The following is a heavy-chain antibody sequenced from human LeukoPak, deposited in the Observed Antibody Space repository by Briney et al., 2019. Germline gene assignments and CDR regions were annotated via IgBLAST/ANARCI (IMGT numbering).Heavy chain of an antibody. CDR2: VDSDGSST. D-gene: IGHD3-3*01. CDR3: ARGITIFGVVNDAFDT. V-gene: IGHV3-74*01. Sequence: GGSLRLSCAASGFTFSSYWMHWVRQAPGKGLVWVSRVDSDGSSTTYADSVKGRFTISRDNAKNTLYLQMNSLRAEDTAVYYCARGITIFGVVNDAFDTWGQGTMVTVSS. J-gene: IGHJ3*02. CDR1: GFTFSSYW.